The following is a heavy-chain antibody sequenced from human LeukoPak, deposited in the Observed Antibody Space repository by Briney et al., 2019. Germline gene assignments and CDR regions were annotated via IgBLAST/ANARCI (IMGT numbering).Heavy chain of an antibody. J-gene: IGHJ5*02. CDR3: VRGFDP. CDR2: FSITGSA. V-gene: IGHV4-61*02. Sequence: SQTLSLTCTVSGDSISSGNYYWSWMRQPAGRGLEWIGRFSITGSADYNPSLKSRVTISVDTSKNQFSLRLTSVTAADTAVYYCVRGFDPWGQGTLVTVSS. CDR1: GDSISSGNYY.